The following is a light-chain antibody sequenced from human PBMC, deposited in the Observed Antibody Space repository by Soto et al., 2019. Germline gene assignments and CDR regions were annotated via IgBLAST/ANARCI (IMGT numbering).Light chain of an antibody. CDR3: QQCGSSPWT. Sequence: EIVLTHSPGTLSLSPCERATLSFSASQSVSSSYLAWYQQKPGQAPRLLIYGGSSRATGIPDRFSGGGSGTDFTLTISRLEPEDFAVYYCQQCGSSPWTFGQGTKVDIK. CDR1: QSVSSSY. CDR2: GGS. V-gene: IGKV3-20*01. J-gene: IGKJ1*01.